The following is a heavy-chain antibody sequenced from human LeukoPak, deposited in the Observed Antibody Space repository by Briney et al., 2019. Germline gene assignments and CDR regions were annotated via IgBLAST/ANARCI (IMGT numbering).Heavy chain of an antibody. CDR1: GGSFSGYY. V-gene: IGHV4-34*01. CDR3: ARAPYGDYDSAFDI. D-gene: IGHD4-17*01. Sequence: SETLSLTCAVYGGSFSGYYWSWIRQPPGKGLEWIGGINHSGSTNYNPSLKSRVTISVDTSKNQFSLKLSSVTAADTAVYYCARAPYGDYDSAFDIWGQGTMVTVSS. CDR2: INHSGST. J-gene: IGHJ3*02.